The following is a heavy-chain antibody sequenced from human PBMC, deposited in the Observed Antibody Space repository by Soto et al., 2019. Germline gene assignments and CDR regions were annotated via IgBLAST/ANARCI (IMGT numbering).Heavy chain of an antibody. CDR1: GGSISSGGYY. J-gene: IGHJ4*02. D-gene: IGHD3-10*01. V-gene: IGHV4-31*08. Sequence: SETLSLTCTVSGGSISSGGYYWSWIRQHPGKGLEWIGYIYYSGSTYYNPSLKSRLTITKDTSKNQVVLTMTNMDPVDTATYYCAHRPRGFSYYFDYWGQGTLVTVSS. CDR2: IYYSGST. CDR3: AHRPRGFSYYFDY.